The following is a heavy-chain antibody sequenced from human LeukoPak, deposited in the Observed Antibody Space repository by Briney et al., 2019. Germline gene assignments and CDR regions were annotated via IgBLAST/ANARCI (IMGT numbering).Heavy chain of an antibody. CDR2: TYYRSKWYN. Sequence: SQTLSLTCAISGDSVSSNSAAWNWIRQSPSRGLEWLGRTYYRSKWYNDYAVSVKSRITINPDTSKNQFSLQLNSVTPEDTAVYYCAREPSMVRGVIIGSPDFYNWFDPWGQGTLVTVSS. J-gene: IGHJ5*02. D-gene: IGHD3-10*01. CDR3: AREPSMVRGVIIGSPDFYNWFDP. CDR1: GDSVSSNSAA. V-gene: IGHV6-1*01.